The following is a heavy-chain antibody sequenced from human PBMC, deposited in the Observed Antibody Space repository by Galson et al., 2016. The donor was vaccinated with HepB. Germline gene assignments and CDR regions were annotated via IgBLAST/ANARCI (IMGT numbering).Heavy chain of an antibody. D-gene: IGHD3-10*01. CDR2: LYYSGST. V-gene: IGHV4-34*09. J-gene: IGHJ4*02. Sequence: LRLSCADSGFTFNTYGMNWVRQPPGKGLEWIGNLYYSGSTYYSPSLKSRVSISVDTSKNQFSLRLSSVTAADTAVYYCARDRSSGSGNFGYWGQGTLVTVSS. CDR1: GFTFNTYG. CDR3: ARDRSSGSGNFGY.